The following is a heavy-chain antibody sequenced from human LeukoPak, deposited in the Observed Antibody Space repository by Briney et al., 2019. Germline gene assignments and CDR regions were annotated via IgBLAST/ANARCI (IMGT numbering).Heavy chain of an antibody. D-gene: IGHD1-26*01. J-gene: IGHJ4*02. CDR3: AATGRGELLLAPLNY. CDR1: GFTFTSSA. V-gene: IGHV1-58*02. Sequence: GASVKVSCKASGFTFTSSAMQWVRQARGQRLEWIGWIVVGSGNTNYAQKFQERVTITRDMSTSTAYMELSSLRSEDTAVYYCAATGRGELLLAPLNYWGQGTLVTVSS. CDR2: IVVGSGNT.